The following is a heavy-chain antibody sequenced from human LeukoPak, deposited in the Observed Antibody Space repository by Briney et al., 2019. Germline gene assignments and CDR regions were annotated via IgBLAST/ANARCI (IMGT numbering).Heavy chain of an antibody. J-gene: IGHJ3*02. D-gene: IGHD4-17*01. CDR1: GFTFSSYD. Sequence: GGSLRLSCTASGFTFSSYDMTWVRQAPGKGLEWVSTISGSGVATHYADSVEGRFIVSRDNSRSTLFLLMNSLRGEDTAVYFCAKDSGNGDYVHAFEIWGQGTMVTVSS. V-gene: IGHV3-23*01. CDR2: ISGSGVAT. CDR3: AKDSGNGDYVHAFEI.